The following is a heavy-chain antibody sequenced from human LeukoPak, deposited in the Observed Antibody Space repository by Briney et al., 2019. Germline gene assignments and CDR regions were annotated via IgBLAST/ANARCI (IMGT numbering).Heavy chain of an antibody. CDR2: IYYSGST. J-gene: IGHJ5*02. CDR3: ARHFRRLWFDP. CDR1: GGSFSSYY. Sequence: SETLSLTCAVYGGSFSSYYWGWIRQPPGKGLEWIGSIYYSGSTYYNPSLKSRVTISVDTSKNQFSLKLSSVTAADTAVYYCARHFRRLWFDPWGQGTLVTVSS. V-gene: IGHV4-39*01.